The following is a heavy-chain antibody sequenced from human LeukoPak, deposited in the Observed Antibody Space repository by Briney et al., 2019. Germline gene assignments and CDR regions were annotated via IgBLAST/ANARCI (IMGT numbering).Heavy chain of an antibody. CDR1: GGTFSSYA. D-gene: IGHD1-26*01. CDR2: IIPIFGTA. CDR3: ARGSGSYERNAFDI. V-gene: IGHV1-69*13. J-gene: IGHJ3*02. Sequence: GASVKVSCKASGGTFSSYAISWVRQAPGQGLEWMGGIIPIFGTANYAQKFQGRVTITADESTSTAYMELSSLRSEDTAVYYCARGSGSYERNAFDIWGQGTMVTVSS.